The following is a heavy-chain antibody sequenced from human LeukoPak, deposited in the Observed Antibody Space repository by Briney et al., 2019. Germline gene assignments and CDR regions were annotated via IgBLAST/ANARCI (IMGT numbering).Heavy chain of an antibody. V-gene: IGHV3-74*01. D-gene: IGHD6-6*01. CDR2: IDNDGTNT. CDR1: EFTFSAHW. Sequence: GGSLRLSCAASEFTFSAHWMHWVRQVPGKGLVYIAYIDNDGTNTNYADSVKGRFTISRDNAKNTLYLQMNSLRVEDTAVYYCVRDRPHNCFDPWGQGTLVTVSS. CDR3: VRDRPHNCFDP. J-gene: IGHJ5*02.